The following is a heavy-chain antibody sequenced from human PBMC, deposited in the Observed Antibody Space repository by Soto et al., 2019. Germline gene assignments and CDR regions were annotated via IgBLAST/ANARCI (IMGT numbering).Heavy chain of an antibody. CDR1: GFTFSSYA. D-gene: IGHD3-22*01. CDR3: AKDRPYYYDSSGTSFDY. J-gene: IGHJ4*02. CDR2: ISGSGGST. V-gene: IGHV3-23*01. Sequence: GGSLKLSCVASGFTFSSYAMSWVRQAPGKGLERVSAISGSGGSTYYADSVKGRFTISRDNSKNTLYLQMNSLRAEDTAVYYCAKDRPYYYDSSGTSFDYWGQGTLVTVSS.